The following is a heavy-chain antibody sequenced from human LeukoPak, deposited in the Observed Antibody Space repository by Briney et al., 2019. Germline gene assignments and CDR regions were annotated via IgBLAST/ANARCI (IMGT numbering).Heavy chain of an antibody. V-gene: IGHV4-39*07. D-gene: IGHD2-2*01. Sequence: SETLSLTCTVSGGSISSSSYYWGWIRQPPGKGLEWIGSIYTSGSTNYNPSLKSRVTMSVDTSKNQFSLRLSSVTAADTAVYYCARGVEYCSSTSCYPYFDYWGQGTLVTVSS. CDR2: IYTSGST. CDR3: ARGVEYCSSTSCYPYFDY. CDR1: GGSISSSSYY. J-gene: IGHJ4*02.